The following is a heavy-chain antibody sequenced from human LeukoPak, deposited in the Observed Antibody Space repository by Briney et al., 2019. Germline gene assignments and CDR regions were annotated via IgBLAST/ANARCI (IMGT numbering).Heavy chain of an antibody. V-gene: IGHV1-69*01. Sequence: SVKVSGKASGGTFSSYAISWVRQAPGQGLEWMGGIIPIFGTANYAQKFQGRVTITADESTSTAYMELSSLRSEDTAVYYCARVKYLYYDILTGYRPYYYYMDVWGKGTTVTVSS. J-gene: IGHJ6*03. CDR2: IIPIFGTA. CDR1: GGTFSSYA. D-gene: IGHD3-9*01. CDR3: ARVKYLYYDILTGYRPYYYYMDV.